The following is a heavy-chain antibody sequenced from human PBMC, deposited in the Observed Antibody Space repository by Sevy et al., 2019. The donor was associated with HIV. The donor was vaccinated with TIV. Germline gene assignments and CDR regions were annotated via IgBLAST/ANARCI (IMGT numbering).Heavy chain of an antibody. CDR2: TYYRSKWYN. CDR3: AERTNDVFYYGMDV. Sequence: SQTLSLTCAISGDSVSSIRTSWNWIRQSPSRGLEWLGRTYYRSKWYNDYATSVKSRITINADISKNQVSMQMNSVTPEDTAVYYCAERTNDVFYYGMDVWGQGTTVTVSS. J-gene: IGHJ6*02. CDR1: GDSVSSIRTS. V-gene: IGHV6-1*01.